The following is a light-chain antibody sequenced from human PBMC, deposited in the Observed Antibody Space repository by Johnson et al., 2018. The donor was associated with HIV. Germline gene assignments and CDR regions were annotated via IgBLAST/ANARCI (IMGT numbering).Light chain of an antibody. CDR1: NSNIGNNY. CDR2: DNN. CDR3: GTWDSSLSAGNV. Sequence: QSVLTQPPSVSAAPGQKVTISCSGSNSNIGNNYVSWYQQLPGTAPKLLIFDNNKRPSGIPDRFSGSQSGTSATLGITGLQTGDEADYYCGTWDSSLSAGNVFGTGTKVTVL. J-gene: IGLJ1*01. V-gene: IGLV1-51*01.